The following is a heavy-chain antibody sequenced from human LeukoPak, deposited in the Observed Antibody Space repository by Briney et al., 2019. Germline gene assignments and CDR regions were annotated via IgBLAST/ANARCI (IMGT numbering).Heavy chain of an antibody. CDR1: GFTFRSYW. CDR3: AKGGYINGYDY. Sequence: PGGSLRLSCAASGFTFRSYWMTWVRQAPGKGLEWVANINQDGSKEYYLDSVKGRFTISRDNDKNSLYLQANSLRAEDTAVCYCAKGGYINGYDYWGQGTLVTVSS. J-gene: IGHJ4*02. V-gene: IGHV3-7*01. D-gene: IGHD5-18*01. CDR2: INQDGSKE.